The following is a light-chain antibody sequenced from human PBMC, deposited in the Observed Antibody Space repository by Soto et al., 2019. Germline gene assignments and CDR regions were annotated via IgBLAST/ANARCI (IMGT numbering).Light chain of an antibody. CDR2: LNSDGSQ. J-gene: IGLJ3*02. CDR1: SGHNTYA. CDR3: QTWGTGIRV. Sequence: QLVLTQSPSASASLGASVKITCTLSSGHNTYAIAWHQQQPEKGPRYLMKLNSDGSQHKGDGVPDRFSGSSSGAERYLTISSLQSEDEADYYCQTWGTGIRVFGGGTKLTVL. V-gene: IGLV4-69*01.